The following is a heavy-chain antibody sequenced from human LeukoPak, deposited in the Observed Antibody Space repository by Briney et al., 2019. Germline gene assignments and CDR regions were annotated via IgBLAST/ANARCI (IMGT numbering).Heavy chain of an antibody. CDR1: GGTFSSYA. Sequence: SVKVSCKASGGTFSSYAISWVRQAPGQGREWMGGIIPIFGTANYAQKFQGRVTITADESTSTAYMELSSLRSEDTAVYYCAREPYYDFWSNTTRGYFDYWGQGTLVTVSS. V-gene: IGHV1-69*01. D-gene: IGHD3-3*01. CDR2: IIPIFGTA. J-gene: IGHJ4*02. CDR3: AREPYYDFWSNTTRGYFDY.